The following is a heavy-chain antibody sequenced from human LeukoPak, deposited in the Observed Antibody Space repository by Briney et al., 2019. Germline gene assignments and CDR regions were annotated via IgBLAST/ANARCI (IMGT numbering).Heavy chain of an antibody. V-gene: IGHV3-9*01. Sequence: GGSLRLSCAASGFTFDDYAMHWVRHAPGKGLEWVSGISWNSGSIGYADSVKGRFTISRDNAKNSLYLQMNSLRAEDTALYYCAKDVDYDILTGYLDYWGQGTLVTVSS. D-gene: IGHD3-9*01. CDR1: GFTFDDYA. CDR2: ISWNSGSI. CDR3: AKDVDYDILTGYLDY. J-gene: IGHJ4*02.